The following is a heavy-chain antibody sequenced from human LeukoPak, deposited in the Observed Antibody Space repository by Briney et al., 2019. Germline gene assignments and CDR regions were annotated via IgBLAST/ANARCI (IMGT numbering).Heavy chain of an antibody. V-gene: IGHV1-69*04. CDR3: ARGVDGGNSDWFDP. J-gene: IGHJ5*02. CDR2: IIPILGIA. Sequence: SSVKVSCKASGGTFSSYAISWVRQAPGQGLEWMGRIIPILGIANYAQKFQGRVTITADKSTSTAYMELSSLRSEDTAVYYCARGVDGGNSDWFDPWGQGTLVTVSS. CDR1: GGTFSSYA. D-gene: IGHD4-23*01.